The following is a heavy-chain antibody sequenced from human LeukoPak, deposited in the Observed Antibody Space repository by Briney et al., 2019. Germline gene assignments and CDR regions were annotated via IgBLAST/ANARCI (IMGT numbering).Heavy chain of an antibody. V-gene: IGHV3-21*01. Sequence: KSGGSLRLSCAASGFTFSSYSMNWVRQAPGKVLEWVSSISSSSSYIYYADSVKGLFTISRDNAKNSLYLQMKSLRDEDTAVYYCARDRDRYSYGPLRRDASDIWGQGTMVTVSS. D-gene: IGHD5-18*01. J-gene: IGHJ3*02. CDR3: ARDRDRYSYGPLRRDASDI. CDR2: ISSSSSYI. CDR1: GFTFSSYS.